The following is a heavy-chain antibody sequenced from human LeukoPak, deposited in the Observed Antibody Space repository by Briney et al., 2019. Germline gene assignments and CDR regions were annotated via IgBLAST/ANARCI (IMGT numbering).Heavy chain of an antibody. CDR2: ISGSGGST. V-gene: IGHV3-23*01. Sequence: PGGSLRLSCAASGFTFSSYAMSWVRQAPGRGLEWVSAISGSGGSTYYADSVKGRFTISRDNSKNTLYLQMNSLRAEDTAVYYCAKAPRGTQYYFDYWGQGTLVTVSS. J-gene: IGHJ4*02. CDR1: GFTFSSYA. CDR3: AKAPRGTQYYFDY.